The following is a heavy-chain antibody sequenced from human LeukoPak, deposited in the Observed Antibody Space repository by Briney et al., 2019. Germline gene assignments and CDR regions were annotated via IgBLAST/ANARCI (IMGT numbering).Heavy chain of an antibody. D-gene: IGHD6-6*01. CDR2: IYYSGST. Sequence: SETLSLTCTVSGGSISSSSYYWGWIRQPPGKGLEWIGSIYYSGSTYYNPSLKSRVTISVDTSKNQFSLKLNSVTAADTAVYYCAQIKRNSISFDYWGQGTLVTVSS. CDR1: GGSISSSSYY. J-gene: IGHJ4*02. CDR3: AQIKRNSISFDY. V-gene: IGHV4-39*07.